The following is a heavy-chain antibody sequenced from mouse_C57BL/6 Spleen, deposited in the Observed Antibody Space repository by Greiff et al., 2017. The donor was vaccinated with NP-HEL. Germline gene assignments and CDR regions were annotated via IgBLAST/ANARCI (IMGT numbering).Heavy chain of an antibody. CDR1: GFTFSSYA. J-gene: IGHJ3*01. D-gene: IGHD1-3*01. CDR3: ARDKVEFAY. CDR2: ISDGGSYT. Sequence: EVMLVESGGGLVKPGGSLKLSCAASGFTFSSYAMSWVRQTPEKRLEWVATISDGGSYTYYPDNVKGRFTISRDNAKNNLYLQMSHLKSEDTAMYYCARDKVEFAYWGQGTLVTVSA. V-gene: IGHV5-4*01.